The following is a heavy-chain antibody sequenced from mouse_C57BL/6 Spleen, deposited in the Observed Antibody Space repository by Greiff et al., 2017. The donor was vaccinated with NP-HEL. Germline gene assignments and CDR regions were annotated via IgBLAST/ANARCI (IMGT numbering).Heavy chain of an antibody. Sequence: QVQLQQSGAELVKPGASVKISCKASGYAFSSYWMNWVKQRPGKGLEWIGQIYPGDGDTNYNGKFKGKATLTADKSSSTAYMQLKSLTSEDSAVYYCARLEDGSNAMDYWGQGTSVTVSS. CDR2: IYPGDGDT. V-gene: IGHV1-80*01. CDR3: ARLEDGSNAMDY. J-gene: IGHJ4*01. D-gene: IGHD1-1*01. CDR1: GYAFSSYW.